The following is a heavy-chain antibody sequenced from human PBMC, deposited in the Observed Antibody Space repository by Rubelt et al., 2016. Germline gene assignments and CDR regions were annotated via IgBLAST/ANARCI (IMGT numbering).Heavy chain of an antibody. Sequence: SNAWMNWVRQAPGKGLEWVGRIKSKTDGETTDYAAPVQGRLTISRDDSKNTLYLQMNSLKTEDTAVYYCTKDIWSAYWGQGTLVTVSS. V-gene: IGHV3-15*07. CDR3: TKDIWSAY. CDR2: IKSKTDGETT. D-gene: IGHD3-16*01. CDR1: SNAW. J-gene: IGHJ4*02.